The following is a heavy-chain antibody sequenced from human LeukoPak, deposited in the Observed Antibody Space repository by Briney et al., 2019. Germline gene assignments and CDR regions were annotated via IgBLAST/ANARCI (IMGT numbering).Heavy chain of an antibody. Sequence: ASVKVSCKASGYTFTGYYMHWVRQAPGQGLEWMEWINPNSGGTNYAQKFQGRVTMTRDTSISTAYMELSRLRSDDTAVYYCASNDFWSGYLNPPSDAFDIWGQGTMVTVSS. V-gene: IGHV1-2*02. CDR2: INPNSGGT. CDR3: ASNDFWSGYLNPPSDAFDI. CDR1: GYTFTGYY. D-gene: IGHD3-3*01. J-gene: IGHJ3*02.